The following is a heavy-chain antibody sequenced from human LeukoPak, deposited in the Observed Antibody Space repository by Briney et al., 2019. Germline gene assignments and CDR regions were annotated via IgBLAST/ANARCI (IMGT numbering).Heavy chain of an antibody. CDR3: VRGFSGSYPNPDY. Sequence: GGSLRLSCAASGFIFSSYSMNWVRQAPGKGPEWVSSISSSSGHIFYADSVKGRFTISRDNAKNSLYLQMNGLRAEDTAVYYCVRGFSGSYPNPDYWGQGTLVTVSS. J-gene: IGHJ4*02. CDR2: ISSSSGHI. V-gene: IGHV3-21*01. CDR1: GFIFSSYS. D-gene: IGHD1-26*01.